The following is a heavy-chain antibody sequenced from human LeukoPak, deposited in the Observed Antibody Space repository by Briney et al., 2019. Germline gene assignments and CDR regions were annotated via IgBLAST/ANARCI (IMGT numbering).Heavy chain of an antibody. CDR1: GGTFSSYA. D-gene: IGHD3-22*01. J-gene: IGHJ4*02. CDR3: AKDGYYYDSSGPSLLSYFDY. Sequence: GASVKVSCKASGGTFSSYAMSWVRQAPGKGLEWVSAISGSGGSTYYADSVKGRFTISRDNSKNTLYLQMNSLRAEDTAVYYCAKDGYYYDSSGPSLLSYFDYWGQGTLVTVSS. V-gene: IGHV3-23*01. CDR2: ISGSGGST.